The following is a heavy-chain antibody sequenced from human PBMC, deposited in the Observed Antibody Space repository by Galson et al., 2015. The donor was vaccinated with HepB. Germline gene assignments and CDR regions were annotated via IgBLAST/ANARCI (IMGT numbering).Heavy chain of an antibody. CDR1: GYTFTSYA. D-gene: IGHD6-19*01. J-gene: IGHJ4*02. Sequence: SVKVSCKASGYTFTSYAMHWVRQAPGQRLEWMGWINAGNGNTKYSQKFQGRVTITRDASASTAYMELSSLRSEDTAVYYCARVNVRAVAGTEGLKYWGQGTLVTVSS. CDR3: ARVNVRAVAGTEGLKY. CDR2: INAGNGNT. V-gene: IGHV1-3*01.